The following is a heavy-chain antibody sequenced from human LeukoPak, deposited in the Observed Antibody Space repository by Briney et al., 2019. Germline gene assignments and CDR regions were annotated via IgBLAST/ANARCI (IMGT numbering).Heavy chain of an antibody. J-gene: IGHJ4*02. Sequence: SGPTLVNPTQTLTLTCSFSGFSLSTSGMCVSWIRQPPGKALEWLARIDWDADKYYSTSLKTRLTISKDTSRNQVVLTMTNMDPVDTASYYCARMGCGSYPNYFDYWGQGILVTVSS. CDR2: IDWDADK. CDR1: GFSLSTSGMC. D-gene: IGHD1-26*01. CDR3: ARMGCGSYPNYFDY. V-gene: IGHV2-70*11.